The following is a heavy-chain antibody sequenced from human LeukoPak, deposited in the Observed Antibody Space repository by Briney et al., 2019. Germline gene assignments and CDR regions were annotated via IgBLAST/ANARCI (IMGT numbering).Heavy chain of an antibody. Sequence: ASVKVSCKASGGTFSSYAISWVRQAPGQGLEWMGGIIPIFGTANYAQKFQGRVTITADKSTSTAYMELSSLRSEDTAVYYCARAYREDGFVNFFDYWGQGTLVTVSS. CDR2: IIPIFGTA. CDR1: GGTFSSYA. CDR3: ARAYREDGFVNFFDY. D-gene: IGHD5-24*01. J-gene: IGHJ4*02. V-gene: IGHV1-69*06.